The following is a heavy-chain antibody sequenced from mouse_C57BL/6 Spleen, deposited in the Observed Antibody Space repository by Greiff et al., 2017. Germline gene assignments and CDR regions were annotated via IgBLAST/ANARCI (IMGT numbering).Heavy chain of an antibody. D-gene: IGHD1-1*01. Sequence: VKLVESGAELARPGASVKMSCKASGYTFTSYTMHWVKQRPGQGLEWIGYINPSSGYTKYNQKFKDKATLTADKSSSTAYMQLSSLTSEDSAVYYCARSHYDYAMDYWGQGTSVTVSS. J-gene: IGHJ4*01. V-gene: IGHV1-4*01. CDR1: GYTFTSYT. CDR3: ARSHYDYAMDY. CDR2: INPSSGYT.